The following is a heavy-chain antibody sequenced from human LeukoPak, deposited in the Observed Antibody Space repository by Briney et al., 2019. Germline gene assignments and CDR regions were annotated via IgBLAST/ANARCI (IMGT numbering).Heavy chain of an antibody. V-gene: IGHV3-23*01. Sequence: PGGSLRLSCTASGFTFSSYSMNWVRRAPGKGLEWVSTISGGGDATYYADSVKGRFTISRDNSKNTLYLQMNSLRVEDTAVYYCARDSSMLRGPLVIYYFDFWGQGTLVTVSS. CDR1: GFTFSSYS. CDR2: ISGGGDAT. CDR3: ARDSSMLRGPLVIYYFDF. D-gene: IGHD3-10*01. J-gene: IGHJ4*02.